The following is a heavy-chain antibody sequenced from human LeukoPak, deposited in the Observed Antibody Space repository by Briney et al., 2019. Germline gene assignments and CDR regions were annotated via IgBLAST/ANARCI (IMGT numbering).Heavy chain of an antibody. CDR1: GFTFSNAW. Sequence: GGSLRPSCAASGFTFSNAWLSLVRRAPGQGLECVGRIKSKTNGGETTDYCGPVKGRLTILIDDSKNTLYLQMNSLKTEDSAMYYCTADLYVSSTYCHDYWGQGTLVTVSS. CDR3: TADLYVSSTYCHDY. J-gene: IGHJ4*02. CDR2: IKSKTNGGETT. V-gene: IGHV3-15*01. D-gene: IGHD2/OR15-2a*01.